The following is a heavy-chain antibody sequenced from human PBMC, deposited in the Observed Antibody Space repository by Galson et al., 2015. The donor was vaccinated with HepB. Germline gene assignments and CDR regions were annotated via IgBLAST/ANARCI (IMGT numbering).Heavy chain of an antibody. CDR3: ARSRGIAAGGFDP. CDR1: GFTFSSYG. D-gene: IGHD6-25*01. CDR2: IWYDGSNK. V-gene: IGHV3-33*01. Sequence: SLRLSCAASGFTFSSYGMHWDRQAPGKGLEWVAVIWYDGSNKYYEDSVRGRFTISRDNSKNTLYLQMNSLRAEDTAVYYCARSRGIAAGGFDPWGQGTLVTVSS. J-gene: IGHJ5*02.